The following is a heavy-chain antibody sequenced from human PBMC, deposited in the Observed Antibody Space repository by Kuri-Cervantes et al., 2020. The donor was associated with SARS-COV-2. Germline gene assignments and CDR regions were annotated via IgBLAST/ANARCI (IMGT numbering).Heavy chain of an antibody. V-gene: IGHV4-39*01. CDR1: GGSISSSSYY. D-gene: IGHD6-13*01. J-gene: IGHJ4*02. CDR3: AIRNSPYSSSSYYFDY. CDR2: IYYSGST. Sequence: ESLKISCTVSGGSISSSSYYWGWIRQPPGKGLEWIWSIYYSGSTYYNPSLKSRVTISVDTSKNQFSLKLSSVTAADTAVYYCAIRNSPYSSSSYYFDYWGQGTLVTVSS.